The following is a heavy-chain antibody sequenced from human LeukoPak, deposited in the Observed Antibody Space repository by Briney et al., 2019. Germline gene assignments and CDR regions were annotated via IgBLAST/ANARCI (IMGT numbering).Heavy chain of an antibody. J-gene: IGHJ3*02. V-gene: IGHV3-30*18. CDR1: GFTFSSYG. D-gene: IGHD1-26*01. CDR3: AKDPDNYPGGGFHI. Sequence: GRSLRLSCAASGFTFSSYGMHWVRQAPGKGLEWVAVISYDGSNKYYADSVKGRFTISRDNSKNTLYLQMNSLRAEDTAVFYCAKDPDNYPGGGFHIWGQGTMVSVSS. CDR2: ISYDGSNK.